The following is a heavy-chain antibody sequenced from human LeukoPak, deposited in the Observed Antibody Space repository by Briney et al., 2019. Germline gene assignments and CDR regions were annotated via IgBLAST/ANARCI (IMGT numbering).Heavy chain of an antibody. D-gene: IGHD1-26*01. CDR2: IKSKSDGGTT. CDR1: EFSFTNAW. CDR3: TARGVGPHYYYYGLDV. J-gene: IGHJ6*02. V-gene: IGHV3-15*01. Sequence: GGSLRLSCAASEFSFTNAWMTWVRQAPGKGLEWVGRIKSKSDGGTTDFAAPVKGRFTISRDDSKNTVYLQMNSLKSEDTAVYYCTARGVGPHYYYYGLDVWGQGTTVTVCS.